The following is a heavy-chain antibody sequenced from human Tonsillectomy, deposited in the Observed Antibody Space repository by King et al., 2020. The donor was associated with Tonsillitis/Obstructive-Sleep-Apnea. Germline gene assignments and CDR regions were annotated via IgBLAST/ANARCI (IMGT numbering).Heavy chain of an antibody. CDR2: ISDSGGST. Sequence: VQLVESGGGLVQPGGSLRLSCAASGFTFSSYAMSWVRQAPGQGLEWVSTISDSGGSTYYADSVKGRVTITRDNSKNTLYLQMNSLRAEDTAVYYCAKDPDCSGGRCYDYWGKGTLVTVSS. D-gene: IGHD2-15*01. CDR1: GFTFSSYA. J-gene: IGHJ4*02. V-gene: IGHV3-23*04. CDR3: AKDPDCSGGRCYDY.